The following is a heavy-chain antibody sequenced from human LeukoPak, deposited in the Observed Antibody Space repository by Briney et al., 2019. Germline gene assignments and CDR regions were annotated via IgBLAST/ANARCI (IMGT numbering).Heavy chain of an antibody. CDR1: GYTFTSYG. D-gene: IGHD3-22*01. J-gene: IGHJ3*02. Sequence: GASVKVSCKASGYTFTSYGISWVRQAPGQGLEWMGWISAYNGNTNHAQKLQGRVTVTTDTSTSTAYMELRSLRSDGTAVYYCARCGRYSGYYYGVAFDIWGQGTMVTVSS. CDR2: ISAYNGNT. CDR3: ARCGRYSGYYYGVAFDI. V-gene: IGHV1-18*01.